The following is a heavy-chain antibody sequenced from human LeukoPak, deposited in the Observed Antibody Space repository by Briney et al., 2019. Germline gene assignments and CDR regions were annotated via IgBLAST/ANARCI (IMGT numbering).Heavy chain of an antibody. CDR3: AREFKQSNWNDGHWFDP. CDR1: GGTFSSYC. J-gene: IGHJ5*02. Sequence: SVKVSCKASGGTFSSYCIRWVRQAPGQGPEWMGRISPFFDIANYAQKFQGRVTITADKSTSTTYMNLSSLRSEDTAIYYCAREFKQSNWNDGHWFDPWGQGTLVTVSS. V-gene: IGHV1-69*04. CDR2: ISPFFDIA. D-gene: IGHD1-20*01.